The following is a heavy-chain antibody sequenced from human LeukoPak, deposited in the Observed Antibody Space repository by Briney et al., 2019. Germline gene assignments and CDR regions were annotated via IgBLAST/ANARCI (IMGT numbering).Heavy chain of an antibody. CDR3: ARGIIYLDY. J-gene: IGHJ4*02. Sequence: GGSLRLSCAASGFTFSSYGMHWVRQAPGKGLEWVSLIYGDGTTDYAASVKGRFHISTHNSKNTLYLQMNSLRAEDTAVYYCARGIIYLDYWGQGTLVTVSS. D-gene: IGHD3-10*01. V-gene: IGHV3-53*04. CDR2: IYGDGTT. CDR1: GFTFSSYG.